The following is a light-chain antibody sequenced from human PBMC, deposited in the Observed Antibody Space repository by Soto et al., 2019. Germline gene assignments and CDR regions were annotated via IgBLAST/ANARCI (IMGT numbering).Light chain of an antibody. J-gene: IGKJ5*01. CDR2: GAS. V-gene: IGKV3-20*01. Sequence: ENVLTQSPGTLSLSPGERATLSCRASQSVSSGYLAWYQQKPGQAPRLLIYGASSRATGIPDRFSGSGSGTDFTLTISRLEPEDFAMYYCHLYDTSPPVTFGQGTRLEIK. CDR1: QSVSSGY. CDR3: HLYDTSPPVT.